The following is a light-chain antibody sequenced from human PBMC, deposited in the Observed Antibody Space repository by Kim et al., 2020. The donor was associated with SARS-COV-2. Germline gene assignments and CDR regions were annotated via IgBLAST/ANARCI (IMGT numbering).Light chain of an antibody. V-gene: IGLV10-54*01. Sequence: QTATLTWHGNINNVDYQGAAWLQQHQGNPPKLLSYRNNNRPSGISERFSASRSGNTASLTITGLQPEDEADYYCSAWDSSLSAWVFGGGTQLTVL. CDR2: RNN. CDR3: SAWDSSLSAWV. J-gene: IGLJ3*02. CDR1: INNVDYQG.